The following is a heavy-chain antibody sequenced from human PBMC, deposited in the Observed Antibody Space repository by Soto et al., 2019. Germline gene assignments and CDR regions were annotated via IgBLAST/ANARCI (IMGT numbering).Heavy chain of an antibody. V-gene: IGHV3-23*01. CDR1: GFTFSSYA. CDR2: ISGSGGST. Sequence: EVQLLESGGGLVQPGGSLRLSCAASGFTFSSYAMSWVRQAPGKGLEWVSAISGSGGSTYYADSVKGRFTISRDNSKHTQYLQMNSVRAEDTAVYYCAKSYYYGSGSYSPLFDPWGQGTLVTVSS. CDR3: AKSYYYGSGSYSPLFDP. J-gene: IGHJ5*02. D-gene: IGHD3-10*01.